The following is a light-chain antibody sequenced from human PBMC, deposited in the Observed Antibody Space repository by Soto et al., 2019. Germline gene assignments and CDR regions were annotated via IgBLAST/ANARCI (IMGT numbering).Light chain of an antibody. Sequence: QSVLTQPASVSGSPGQSITISCIGTISDVGGYDYVSWYQQHPGKAPKVIIYEVSHRPSGVSYRFSGSKSGNTASLTISGLQAEDEADYYCSSYTDSSGRVFGGRTKLTVL. CDR3: SSYTDSSGRV. J-gene: IGLJ3*02. CDR1: ISDVGGYDY. V-gene: IGLV2-14*01. CDR2: EVS.